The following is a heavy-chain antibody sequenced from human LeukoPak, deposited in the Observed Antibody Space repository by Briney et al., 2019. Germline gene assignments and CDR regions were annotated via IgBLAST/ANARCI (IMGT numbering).Heavy chain of an antibody. CDR1: GGSISSYY. J-gene: IGHJ5*02. V-gene: IGHV4-59*01. CDR3: ARVSTANWFDP. D-gene: IGHD3-16*02. Sequence: SETLSLTCTVSGGSISSYYWSWIRQPPGKGLEWIGYIYYSGSTNYNPSLKSRVTISVDTSKNQFSLKLSTVTAADTAVYYCARVSTANWFDPWGQGTLVTVSS. CDR2: IYYSGST.